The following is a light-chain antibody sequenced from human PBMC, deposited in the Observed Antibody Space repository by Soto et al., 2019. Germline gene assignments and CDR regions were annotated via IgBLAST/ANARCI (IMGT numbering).Light chain of an antibody. CDR2: GAS. CDR1: QSVSSN. V-gene: IGKV3-20*01. CDR3: QQYGSSPPLT. Sequence: EIVLTQSPVTLSLSPGERATLSCRASQSVSSNLAWYQQKPGQAPRLLIYGASSRATGIPDRFSGSGSGTDFTLTISRLEPEDFAVYYCQQYGSSPPLTFGGGTKVDI. J-gene: IGKJ4*01.